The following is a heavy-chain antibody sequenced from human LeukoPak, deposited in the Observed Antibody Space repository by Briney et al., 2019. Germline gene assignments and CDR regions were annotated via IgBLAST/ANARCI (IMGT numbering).Heavy chain of an antibody. CDR2: IYYSEST. V-gene: IGHV4-59*01. CDR3: ARQLLGSHYFYGLDV. J-gene: IGHJ6*02. Sequence: SATLSLTCTVSGASIISSYWSWIRQPPGKGLEWLGYIYYSESTNYNPSLKSRVTISVDTSKNQFSLKLSSVTAADTAVYYCARQLLGSHYFYGLDVWGQGTTVTVSS. D-gene: IGHD1-7*01. CDR1: GASIISSY.